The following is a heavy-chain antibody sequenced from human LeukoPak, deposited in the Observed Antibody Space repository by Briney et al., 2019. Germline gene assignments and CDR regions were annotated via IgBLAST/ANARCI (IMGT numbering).Heavy chain of an antibody. D-gene: IGHD1-1*01. CDR2: IGTAGDT. CDR1: GFTFSDYD. CDR3: ARVAKERVGGVYYFDY. J-gene: IGHJ4*02. V-gene: IGHV3-13*01. Sequence: PGGSLRLSCAASGFTFSDYDMHWVRQATGKGLEWVSAIGTAGDTYYTGSVKGRFTISRENAKYSLYLQMNSLRAGDTAVYYCARVAKERVGGVYYFDYWGQGTLVTVSS.